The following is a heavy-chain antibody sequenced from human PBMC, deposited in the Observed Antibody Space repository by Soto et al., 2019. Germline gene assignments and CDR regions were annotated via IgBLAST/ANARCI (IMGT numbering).Heavy chain of an antibody. CDR2: IYTSGST. D-gene: IGHD6-13*01. J-gene: IGHJ5*02. CDR3: ARARADQWSSWYRGRWFDP. V-gene: IGHV4-4*07. Sequence: SETLSLTCTVSGGSISSYYWSWIRQPAGKGLEWIGRIYTSGSTNYNPSLKSRVTMSVDTSKNQFSLKLSSVTAADTAVYYCARARADQWSSWYRGRWFDPWGQGTLVTVSS. CDR1: GGSISSYY.